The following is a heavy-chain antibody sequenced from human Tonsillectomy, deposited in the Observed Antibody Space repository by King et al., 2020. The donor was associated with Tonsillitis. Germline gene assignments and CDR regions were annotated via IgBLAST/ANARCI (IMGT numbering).Heavy chain of an antibody. V-gene: IGHV3-48*03. D-gene: IGHD3-10*01. CDR3: AGHKYSHGSGNLGWFDP. Sequence: VQLVESGGGLVQPGGSLRLSCAASGFTFSSYEMNWVRQAPGKGLEWVSFISSSGSTIYYADSVKGRFTISRDNAKNSLYLQMNSLRAEDTAVYYCAGHKYSHGSGNLGWFDPWGQGTLVTVSS. CDR2: ISSSGSTI. CDR1: GFTFSSYE. J-gene: IGHJ5*02.